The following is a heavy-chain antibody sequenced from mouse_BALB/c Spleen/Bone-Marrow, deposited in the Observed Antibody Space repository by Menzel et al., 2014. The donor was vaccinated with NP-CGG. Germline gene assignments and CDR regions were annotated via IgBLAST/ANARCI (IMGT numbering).Heavy chain of an antibody. J-gene: IGHJ3*01. CDR3: ASYYYGSSLFAY. Sequence: EVQLQQSGAELVKPGASVKLSCTASGFNIKDTYMHWVKQRPEQGLEWIGRIDPANGNTKYDPKFQGKATITADTSSNTAYLQLSSLTSKDTAVYYCASYYYGSSLFAYWGQGTLVTVSA. D-gene: IGHD1-1*01. V-gene: IGHV14-3*02. CDR1: GFNIKDTY. CDR2: IDPANGNT.